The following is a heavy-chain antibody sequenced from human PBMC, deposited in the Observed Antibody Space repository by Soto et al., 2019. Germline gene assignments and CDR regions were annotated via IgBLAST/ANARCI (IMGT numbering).Heavy chain of an antibody. D-gene: IGHD6-13*01. CDR2: MNPNSGNT. V-gene: IGHV1-8*01. Sequence: QVQLVQSGAEVKKPGASVKVSCKASGYTFTSYDINWVRQATGQGLEWMGWMNPNSGNTGYAQKFRGRVTITRNTSIHTAYVELSSMRSEDTAVYYCARRGYSSSWYYYYYYGMDVWGQGTTVTVSS. J-gene: IGHJ6*02. CDR3: ARRGYSSSWYYYYYYGMDV. CDR1: GYTFTSYD.